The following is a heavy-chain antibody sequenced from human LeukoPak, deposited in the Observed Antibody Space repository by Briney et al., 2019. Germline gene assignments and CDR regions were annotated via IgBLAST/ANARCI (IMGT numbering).Heavy chain of an antibody. CDR1: GFTFSDYT. J-gene: IGHJ3*02. V-gene: IGHV3-30-3*01. CDR3: AKEKYSSSAHAFDI. D-gene: IGHD6-6*01. Sequence: GGSLRLSCAASGFTFSDYTMHWVRQAPGKGLEWVAGTSYDGSNKYYADSVKGRFTISRDNSKNTQYLQMNSLRAEDTAVYYCAKEKYSSSAHAFDIWGQGTMVTVSS. CDR2: TSYDGSNK.